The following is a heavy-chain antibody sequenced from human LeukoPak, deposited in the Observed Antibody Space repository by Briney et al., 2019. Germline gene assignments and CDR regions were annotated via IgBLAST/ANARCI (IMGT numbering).Heavy chain of an antibody. CDR3: AKDLASSGWLGAFDI. V-gene: IGHV3-30*18. CDR2: ISYDGSNK. CDR1: GFTFSSYG. D-gene: IGHD6-19*01. J-gene: IGHJ3*02. Sequence: GGSLRLSCAASGFTFSSYGMHWVRQAPGKGLEWVAVISYDGSNKYHADSVKGRFTISRDNSKNTLYLQMNSLRAEDTAVYYCAKDLASSGWLGAFDIWGQGTMVTVSS.